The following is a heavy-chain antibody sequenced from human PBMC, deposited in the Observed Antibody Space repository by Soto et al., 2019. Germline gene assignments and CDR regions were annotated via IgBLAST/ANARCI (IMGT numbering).Heavy chain of an antibody. Sequence: QVQLVQSGAEVKKPGASVKVSCKASGYTFTSYAISWVRQAPGQGLEWMGWISAYNGNTNYEQKLQGRVTMTTDTATSTAYMELRRLRADESAVYYCARDSPPPREWGQGTLGTVSS. J-gene: IGHJ4*02. V-gene: IGHV1-18*01. CDR1: GYTFTSYA. CDR3: ARDSPPPRE. CDR2: ISAYNGNT.